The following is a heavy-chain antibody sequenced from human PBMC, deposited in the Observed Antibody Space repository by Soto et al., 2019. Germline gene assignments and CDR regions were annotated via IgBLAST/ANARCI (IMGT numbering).Heavy chain of an antibody. D-gene: IGHD3-10*01. CDR1: GGSISSYY. CDR3: ARVIYYGSGSYYIRRWFDP. Sequence: SETLSLTCTVSGGSISSYYWSWIRQPPGKGLEWIGYIYCSGSTNYNPSLKSRVTISVDTSKNQFSLKLSSVTAADTAVYYCARVIYYGSGSYYIRRWFDPWGQGTLVTSPQ. V-gene: IGHV4-59*01. J-gene: IGHJ5*02. CDR2: IYCSGST.